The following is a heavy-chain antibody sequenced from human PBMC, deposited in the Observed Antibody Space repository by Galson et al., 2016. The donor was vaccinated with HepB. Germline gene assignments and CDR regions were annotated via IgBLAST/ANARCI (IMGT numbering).Heavy chain of an antibody. Sequence: SLRLSCAASGFSFSHAWMHWVRQAPGKGLEWVGRIKSKTDGGTTDYAAPVKGRFAISRDNSKDTLYLQMNRLKTEDTAVYYCTVAASYDFWSGYYMLDPWGQGTLVTVS. CDR2: IKSKTDGGTT. D-gene: IGHD3-3*01. J-gene: IGHJ5*02. CDR3: TVAASYDFWSGYYMLDP. CDR1: GFSFSHAW. V-gene: IGHV3-15*07.